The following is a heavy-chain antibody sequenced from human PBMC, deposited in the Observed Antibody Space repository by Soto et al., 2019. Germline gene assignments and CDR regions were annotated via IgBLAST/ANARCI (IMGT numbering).Heavy chain of an antibody. CDR1: GFSLANYP. D-gene: IGHD6-19*01. J-gene: IGHJ4*02. CDR2: SSPRGDTI. CDR3: AKGPHTNVGWPYYFES. Sequence: GGALRLSCVASGFSLANYPMNWVRQTPGKGLEWISYSSPRGDTIYYADSVEGRFTTSRDNARNSLSLHMSSLRDEDSALYYCAKGPHTNVGWPYYFESWGQGVPVTVSS. V-gene: IGHV3-48*02.